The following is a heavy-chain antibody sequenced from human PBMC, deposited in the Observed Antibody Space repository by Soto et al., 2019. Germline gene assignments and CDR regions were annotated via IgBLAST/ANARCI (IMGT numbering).Heavy chain of an antibody. CDR3: ARRLVGATRDYYYYGMDV. CDR1: GGSISSGDYY. J-gene: IGHJ6*02. CDR2: IYYSGST. D-gene: IGHD1-26*01. V-gene: IGHV4-30-4*01. Sequence: SETLSLTCTVSGGSISSGDYYWSWIRQPPGKGLEWIGYIYYSGSTYYNPSLKSRVTISVDTSKNQFSLKLSSVTAADTAVYYCARRLVGATRDYYYYGMDVWGQGTTVTVSS.